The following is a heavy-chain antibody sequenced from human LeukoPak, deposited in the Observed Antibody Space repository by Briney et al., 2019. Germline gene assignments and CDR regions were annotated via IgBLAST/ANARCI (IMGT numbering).Heavy chain of an antibody. Sequence: GGSLRLSCAASKFTFSNYGMHWVRQAPGKGLEWVAIIRCDGSDKYYADSVKGRFTISRDNSKNTLYLQMNSLRAEDTAVYYCAWGGLTIDYWGQGTLVTVSS. CDR3: AWGGLTIDY. J-gene: IGHJ4*02. CDR2: IRCDGSDK. V-gene: IGHV3-30*02. CDR1: KFTFSNYG. D-gene: IGHD2-21*02.